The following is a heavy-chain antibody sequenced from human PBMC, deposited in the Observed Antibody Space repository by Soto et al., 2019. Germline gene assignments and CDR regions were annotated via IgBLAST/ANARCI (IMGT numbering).Heavy chain of an antibody. CDR3: AKKATIQLGYCSGGSCKIDY. D-gene: IGHD2-15*01. V-gene: IGHV3-33*06. J-gene: IGHJ4*02. CDR1: GFTFSSYG. Sequence: GGSLRLSCAASGFTFSSYGMHWVRQAPGKGLEWVAVIWYDGSNKYYADSVKGRFTISRDNSKNSLYLQMNSLRAEDTAVYYCAKKATIQLGYCSGGSCKIDYWGQGTLVTVSS. CDR2: IWYDGSNK.